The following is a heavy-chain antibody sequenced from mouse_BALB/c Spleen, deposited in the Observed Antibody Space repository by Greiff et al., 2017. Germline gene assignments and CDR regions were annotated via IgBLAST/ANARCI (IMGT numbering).Heavy chain of an antibody. CDR3: VIITTVVEEVYAMDY. CDR2: ISSGSSTI. D-gene: IGHD1-1*01. CDR1: GFTFSSFG. Sequence: EVKLVESGGGLVQPGGSRKLSCAASGFTFSSFGMHWVRQAPEKGLEWVAYISSGSSTIYYADTVKGRFTISRDNPKNTLFLQMTSLRSEDTAMYYCVIITTVVEEVYAMDYWGQGTSVTVSS. V-gene: IGHV5-17*02. J-gene: IGHJ4*01.